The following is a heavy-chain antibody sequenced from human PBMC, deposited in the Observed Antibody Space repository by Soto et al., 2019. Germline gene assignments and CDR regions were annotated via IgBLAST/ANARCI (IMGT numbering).Heavy chain of an antibody. CDR1: GGSFSGDD. CDR3: ARMSTDYYDSSGYPHIDI. V-gene: IGHV4-34*01. CDR2: INHSGST. Sequence: TETLALTCAVHGGSFSGDDWSWIRQPPGKGLEWIGEINHSGSTNYNPSLKSRVTISVDTSKNQFSLKLSSVTAADTAVYYCARMSTDYYDSSGYPHIDIWGQGTMVTVSS. D-gene: IGHD3-22*01. J-gene: IGHJ3*02.